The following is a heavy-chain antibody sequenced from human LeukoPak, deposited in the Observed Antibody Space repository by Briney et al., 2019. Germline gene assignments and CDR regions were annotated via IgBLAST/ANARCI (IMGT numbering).Heavy chain of an antibody. J-gene: IGHJ4*02. CDR3: ATSARGMTTIDY. CDR2: FDPEDGET. D-gene: IGHD4-17*01. V-gene: IGHV1-24*01. CDR1: GYTLTELS. Sequence: GASVKVSCKVSGYTLTELSMHWVRQAPGKGLEWMGGFDPEDGETIYAQKFQGRVTMTEDTSTDTAYMELSSLRSEDTAVYYCATSARGMTTIDYWGQGTLVTVSS.